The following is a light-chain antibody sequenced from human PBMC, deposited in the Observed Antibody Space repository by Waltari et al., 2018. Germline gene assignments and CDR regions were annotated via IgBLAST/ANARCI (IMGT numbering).Light chain of an antibody. Sequence: VKLTCTLSSGHSSNIVAWLQQRPEKGPRYLMKVNSDGSHIKGDDIPDRFSGSSSGAERYLTISSLQPDDEADYYCQTGGHGTWVFGGGTTLTVL. CDR3: QTGGHGTWV. CDR1: SGHSSNI. J-gene: IGLJ3*02. CDR2: VNSDGSH. V-gene: IGLV4-69*01.